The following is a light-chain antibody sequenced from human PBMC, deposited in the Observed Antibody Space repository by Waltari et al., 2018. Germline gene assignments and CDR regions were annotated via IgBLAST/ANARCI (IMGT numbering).Light chain of an antibody. J-gene: IGKJ1*01. CDR2: GAS. Sequence: DIQITQSPSSLSASVGSRAPIACRASQSITSYLNCNQQKPGKAPKCLIYGASSLQSGVPSRSSGSRSGTDVTHTISRLQPEDSAAYYGQQSYSIPWPFGQGTKVEIK. CDR3: QQSYSIPWP. CDR1: QSITSY. V-gene: IGKV1-39*01.